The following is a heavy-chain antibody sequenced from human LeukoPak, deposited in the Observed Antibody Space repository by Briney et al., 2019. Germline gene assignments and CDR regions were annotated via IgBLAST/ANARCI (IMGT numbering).Heavy chain of an antibody. Sequence: ASVKVSCKASGHTFTGYYMHWVRQAPGQGLEWMGRINPNSGGTNYAQKFQGWVTMTRDTSISTAYMELSRLRSDDTAVYYCARGGITGTTRGPTRLNDAFDIWGQGTMVTVSS. D-gene: IGHD1-20*01. CDR1: GHTFTGYY. CDR2: INPNSGGT. CDR3: ARGGITGTTRGPTRLNDAFDI. V-gene: IGHV1-2*04. J-gene: IGHJ3*02.